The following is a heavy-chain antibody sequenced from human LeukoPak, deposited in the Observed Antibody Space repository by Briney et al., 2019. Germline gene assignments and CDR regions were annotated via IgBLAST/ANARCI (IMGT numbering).Heavy chain of an antibody. CDR3: AKECYDRNGYCFDY. CDR1: GITFSNSG. V-gene: IGHV3-33*06. J-gene: IGHJ4*02. D-gene: IGHD3-22*01. Sequence: GGSPRLSCAASGITFSNSGMHWVRDAPGEGLEWVAVIWYDGSNKYYADSVKGRFTISRDNSKDALYLQMNNLRAEDTAVYYCAKECYDRNGYCFDYWGQGTLVTVSS. CDR2: IWYDGSNK.